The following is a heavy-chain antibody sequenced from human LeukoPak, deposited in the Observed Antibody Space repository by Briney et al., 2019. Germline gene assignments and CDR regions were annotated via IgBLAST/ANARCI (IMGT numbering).Heavy chain of an antibody. CDR3: ARLDYDFWSGYLDYFDY. CDR2: IYHSGST. CDR1: GYSISSGYY. J-gene: IGHJ4*02. Sequence: SETLSLTCAVSGYSISSGYYWGWIRQPPGKGLEWFGSIYHSGSTYYNPSLKSRVTISVDTSKNQFSLKLSSVTAADTAVYYCARLDYDFWSGYLDYFDYWGQGTLVTVSS. D-gene: IGHD3-3*01. V-gene: IGHV4-38-2*01.